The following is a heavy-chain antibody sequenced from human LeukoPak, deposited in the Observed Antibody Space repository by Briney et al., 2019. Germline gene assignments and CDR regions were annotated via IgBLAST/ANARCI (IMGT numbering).Heavy chain of an antibody. J-gene: IGHJ4*02. CDR3: ARDQYYDSSGCFDY. CDR1: GGTFSSYT. V-gene: IGHV1-69*04. CDR2: IIPILGIA. D-gene: IGHD3-22*01. Sequence: GSSVKVSCKASGGTFSSYTISWVRQAPGQGLEWMGRIIPILGIANYAQKFQGRVTITADKSTSTAYMELSSLRSEDTAVYYCARDQYYDSSGCFDYWGQGTLVTVSS.